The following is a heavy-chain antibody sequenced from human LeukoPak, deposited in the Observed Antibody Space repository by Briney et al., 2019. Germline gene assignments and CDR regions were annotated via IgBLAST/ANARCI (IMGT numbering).Heavy chain of an antibody. V-gene: IGHV4-59*01. J-gene: IGHJ5*02. D-gene: IGHD6-19*01. Sequence: SETLSLTCTVSGGSISSYYWSWIRQPPGKGLEWIGYIYYSGSTNCNPSLKSRVTISVDTSKNQFSLKLSSVTAADTAVYYCARAGLDSSGTGPWGQGTLVTVSS. CDR3: ARAGLDSSGTGP. CDR1: GGSISSYY. CDR2: IYYSGST.